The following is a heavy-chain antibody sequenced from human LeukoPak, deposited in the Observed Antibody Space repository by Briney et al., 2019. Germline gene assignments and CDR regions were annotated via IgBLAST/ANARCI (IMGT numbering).Heavy chain of an antibody. CDR1: GGSFSGYY. CDR2: INHSGST. V-gene: IGHV4-34*01. D-gene: IGHD5-18*01. J-gene: IGHJ3*02. Sequence: PSETLSLTCAVYGGSFSGYYWSWIRQPPGKGLEWIGEINHSGSTNYNPSLKSRVTISVDTSKNQFSLKLSSVTAADTAVYYCARWLTAMVRDAFDIWGQGTMVTVSS. CDR3: ARWLTAMVRDAFDI.